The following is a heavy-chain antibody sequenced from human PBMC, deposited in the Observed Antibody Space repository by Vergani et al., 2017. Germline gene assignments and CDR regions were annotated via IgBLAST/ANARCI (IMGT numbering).Heavy chain of an antibody. D-gene: IGHD1-26*01. V-gene: IGHV3-15*01. CDR1: GFTFSDHY. Sequence: EVQLVESGGGLVQPGGSLRLSCAASGFTFSDHYMDWVRQAPGKGLEWVGRIKSKTDGGTTDYAAPVKGRFTISRDDSKNTLYLQMNSLKTEDTAVYYCTTDFLAQVGATNIDYWGQGTLVTVSS. J-gene: IGHJ4*02. CDR2: IKSKTDGGTT. CDR3: TTDFLAQVGATNIDY.